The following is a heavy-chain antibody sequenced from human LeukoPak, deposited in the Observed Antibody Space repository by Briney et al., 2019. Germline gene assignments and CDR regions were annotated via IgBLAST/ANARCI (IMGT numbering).Heavy chain of an antibody. CDR1: RFTFSSYG. V-gene: IGHV3-30*03. D-gene: IGHD4-17*01. J-gene: IGHJ5*02. CDR2: ISYDESNK. Sequence: GGSLRLSCAASRFTFSSYGMHWVRQAPGKGLEWVAVISYDESNKYYADSVKGRFTISRDNSRNTLYLQMNGLRAEDTAVYYCAREGTVTTLDYRYNWFDPWGQGTLVTVSS. CDR3: AREGTVTTLDYRYNWFDP.